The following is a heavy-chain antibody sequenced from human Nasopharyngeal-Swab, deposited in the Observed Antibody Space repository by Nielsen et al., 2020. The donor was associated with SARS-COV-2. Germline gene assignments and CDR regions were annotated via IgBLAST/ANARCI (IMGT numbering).Heavy chain of an antibody. V-gene: IGHV2-5*02. CDR3: ALCSYGYDY. D-gene: IGHD5-18*01. CDR2: IYWDGDK. Sequence: WIRQPPGKALEWLALIYWDGDKRYSPSLKSRLTITRDTSKNQVVLTMTNMDPVDTATYYYALCSYGYDYWGQGTLVTVSS. J-gene: IGHJ4*02.